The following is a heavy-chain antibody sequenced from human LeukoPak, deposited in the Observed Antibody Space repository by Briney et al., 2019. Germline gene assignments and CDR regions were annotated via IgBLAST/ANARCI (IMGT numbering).Heavy chain of an antibody. J-gene: IGHJ5*02. V-gene: IGHV1-69*13. Sequence: SLKVSCKASGGTFSSYAISWVRQAPGQGLEWVGGIIPIFGTANYAQKFQGRVTITADESTSTAYMELSSLRSEDTAVYYCARGGHYGDYGNWFDPWGQGTLVTVYS. CDR2: IIPIFGTA. CDR3: ARGGHYGDYGNWFDP. CDR1: GGTFSSYA. D-gene: IGHD4-17*01.